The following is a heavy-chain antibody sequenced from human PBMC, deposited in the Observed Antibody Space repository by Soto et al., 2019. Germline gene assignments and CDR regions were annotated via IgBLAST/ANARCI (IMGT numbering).Heavy chain of an antibody. J-gene: IGHJ4*02. CDR3: AKRGSSSYFDY. V-gene: IGHV3-23*01. CDR2: ISGSGDST. D-gene: IGHD6-13*01. Sequence: EVQLLESGGGLVQPGGSLRLSCAASGFTFSSYAMSWVRQAPGKGLEWVSVISGSGDSTYYADSVKGRFTISRGNSKNTLYLQTNSLRAEDTAVYYCAKRGSSSYFDYWGQGTLVTVSS. CDR1: GFTFSSYA.